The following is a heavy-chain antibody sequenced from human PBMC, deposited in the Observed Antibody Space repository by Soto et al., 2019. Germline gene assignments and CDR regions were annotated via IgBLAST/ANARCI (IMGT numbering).Heavy chain of an antibody. D-gene: IGHD1-26*01. J-gene: IGHJ5*02. V-gene: IGHV4-59*01. CDR3: ARRVGATHFDH. Sequence: QVQLQESGPGLVKASETLSLTCTVSGDPITGYHWSWIRQPPGKGLEWIGGIYYSGGTNQSPSLKSRVTISIDTYKKDFSLKLNSVTAGDTAVYFCARRVGATHFDHWGQGILVTVSS. CDR2: IYYSGGT. CDR1: GDPITGYH.